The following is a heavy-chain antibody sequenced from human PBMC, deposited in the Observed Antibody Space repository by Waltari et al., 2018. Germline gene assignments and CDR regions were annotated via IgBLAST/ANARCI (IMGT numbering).Heavy chain of an antibody. V-gene: IGHV3-23*01. Sequence: EAQLLESGGGLIQPGGSLRLSCAASGLTFSSDDMSWVRQAPGKGLEWVSSNADSVRGRFTISRDNSKNTLYLQMSSLRAEDTAVYFCAKHWDYWGQGTLVTVSS. CDR3: AKHWDY. CDR1: GLTFSSDD. J-gene: IGHJ4*02. D-gene: IGHD1-1*01.